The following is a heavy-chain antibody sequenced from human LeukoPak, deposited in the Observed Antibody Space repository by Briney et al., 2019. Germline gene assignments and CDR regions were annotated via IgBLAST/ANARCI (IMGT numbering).Heavy chain of an antibody. J-gene: IGHJ4*02. D-gene: IGHD1-26*01. CDR2: IYHSGST. Sequence: SSETLSLTCAVSGGSISSSNWWSWVRQPPGEGLEWIGEIYHSGSTNYNPSLKSRVTMSVDKSKNQFSLKLSSVTAADTAVYYCAKGVGTTTIFDYWGQGTLVTVSS. CDR3: AKGVGTTTIFDY. CDR1: GGSISSSNW. V-gene: IGHV4-4*02.